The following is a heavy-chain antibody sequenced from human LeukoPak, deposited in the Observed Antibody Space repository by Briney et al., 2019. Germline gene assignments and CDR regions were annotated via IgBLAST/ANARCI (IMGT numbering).Heavy chain of an antibody. D-gene: IGHD5-18*01. CDR1: GGSISSYY. CDR2: IYYSGST. J-gene: IGHJ4*02. CDR3: ARVDTAMATGFDY. V-gene: IGHV4-59*01. Sequence: SETLSLTCNVSGGSISSYYWSWIRQPPGKGLEWIGYIYYSGSTNYNPSLKSRVTISVDTSKNQFSLKLSSVTAADTAVYYCARVDTAMATGFDYWGQGTLVTVSS.